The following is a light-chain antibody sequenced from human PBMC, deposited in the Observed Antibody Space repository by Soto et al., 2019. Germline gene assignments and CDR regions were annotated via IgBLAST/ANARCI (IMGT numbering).Light chain of an antibody. CDR1: QNVLHNSNNKNY. CDR3: HQYYTSPPMYT. CDR2: WAS. V-gene: IGKV4-1*01. J-gene: IGKJ2*01. Sequence: DIVMTQSPDSLAVSLGEMATINCKSSQNVLHNSNNKNYLAWYQQKPGQPPKLLIYWASTRESGVPDRSSGSGSGTDFTLTISSLQAEDVAIYYCHQYYTSPPMYTFGQGTKLEIK.